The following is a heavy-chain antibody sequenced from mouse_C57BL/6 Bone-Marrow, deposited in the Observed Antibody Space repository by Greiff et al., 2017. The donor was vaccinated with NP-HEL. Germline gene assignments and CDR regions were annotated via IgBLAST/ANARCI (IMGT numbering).Heavy chain of an antibody. V-gene: IGHV1-85*01. J-gene: IGHJ2*01. D-gene: IGHD4-1*01. CDR3: AKEELGRRNYFDY. Sequence: QVQLKESGPELVKPGASVKLSCKASGYTFTSYDINWVKQRPGQGLEWIGWIYPRDGSTKYNEKFKGKATLTVDTSSSTAYMELHSLTSEDSAVYFYAKEELGRRNYFDYWGQGTTLTVSS. CDR2: IYPRDGST. CDR1: GYTFTSYD.